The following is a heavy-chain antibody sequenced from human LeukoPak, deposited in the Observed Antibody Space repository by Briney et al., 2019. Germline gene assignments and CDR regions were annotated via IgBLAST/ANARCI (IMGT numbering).Heavy chain of an antibody. D-gene: IGHD1-26*01. CDR1: GFTFSDYY. J-gene: IGHJ4*02. V-gene: IGHV3-11*04. CDR2: ISSSGNTI. CDR3: ARVWELMANFDY. Sequence: GGSLRLSCAASGFTFSDYYMSWIRQAPGKGLEWVSSISSSGNTISYTDSVKGRFTISRDNAKNSLSLQINSLRAEDTAVYYCARVWELMANFDYWGQGALVTVSS.